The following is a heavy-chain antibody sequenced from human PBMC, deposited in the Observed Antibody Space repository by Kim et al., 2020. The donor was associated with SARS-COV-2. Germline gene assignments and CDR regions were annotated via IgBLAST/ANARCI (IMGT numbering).Heavy chain of an antibody. CDR3: AKDLRAFWGGDCAYDI. J-gene: IGHJ3*02. D-gene: IGHD2-21*02. Sequence: VKGRVTISRDNSKNTVYMQINSQRAEDTALYYCAKDLRAFWGGDCAYDIWGQGTMVTVSS. V-gene: IGHV3-23*01.